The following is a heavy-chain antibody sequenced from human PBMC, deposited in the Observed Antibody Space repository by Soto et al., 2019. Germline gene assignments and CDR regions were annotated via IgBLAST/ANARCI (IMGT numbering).Heavy chain of an antibody. J-gene: IGHJ3*02. Sequence: QLHLVQSGAVVKKPGASVTVSCSASGYPVTAYYMHWVRQAPGRGLEWMGGINPATGAAKYTQTFQGRVTMTRDPAQGTVFMELGGLNSEDPAVFYWARGGGVGVAGSAAFDMWGQGTLVTVSS. CDR3: ARGGGVGVAGSAAFDM. CDR1: GYPVTAYY. CDR2: INPATGAA. D-gene: IGHD3-3*01. V-gene: IGHV1-2*02.